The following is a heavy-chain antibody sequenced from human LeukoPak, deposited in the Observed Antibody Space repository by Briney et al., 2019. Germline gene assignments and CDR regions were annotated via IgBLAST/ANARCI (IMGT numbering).Heavy chain of an antibody. Sequence: AGGSLRLSCAASGFTFSSYAMSWVRQAPGKGLEWVSAVSGSGGSTYYADSVKGRFTISRDNSKNTLYLQMNSLRAEDTAVYYCAKADWDGVDYWGQGTLVTVSS. D-gene: IGHD1-26*01. CDR2: VSGSGGST. J-gene: IGHJ4*02. CDR3: AKADWDGVDY. V-gene: IGHV3-23*01. CDR1: GFTFSSYA.